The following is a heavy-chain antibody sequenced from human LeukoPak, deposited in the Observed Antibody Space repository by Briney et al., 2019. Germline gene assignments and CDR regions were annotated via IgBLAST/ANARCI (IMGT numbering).Heavy chain of an antibody. D-gene: IGHD2-2*01. J-gene: IGHJ6*02. CDR2: IRAYNGKT. V-gene: IGHV1-18*01. CDR1: GYTLTSYG. CDR3: ARDDKYCSSTSCYEDDYYYGMDV. Sequence: ASVKLSCTASGYTLTSYGISWVRQAPGQGLEWMGWIRAYNGKTNNAQKLPGRVTMTTDTSTSTAYMELRSLRSDDTAVYYCARDDKYCSSTSCYEDDYYYGMDVWGQGATVTVSS.